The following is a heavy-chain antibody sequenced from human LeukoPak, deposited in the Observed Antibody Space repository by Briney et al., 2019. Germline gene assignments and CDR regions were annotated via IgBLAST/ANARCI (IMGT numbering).Heavy chain of an antibody. V-gene: IGHV4-59*08. J-gene: IGHJ6*03. CDR2: IYYSGST. CDR3: ASPAMAFIDQGRYNYYYYMDV. D-gene: IGHD5-18*01. CDR1: GGSISSYY. Sequence: SETLSLTCTVSGGSISSYYWSWLRQPPGKGLEWIGYIYYSGSTNYNPSLKSRVTISVDTSKNQFSLKLSSVTAADTAVYYCASPAMAFIDQGRYNYYYYMDVWGKGTTVTVSS.